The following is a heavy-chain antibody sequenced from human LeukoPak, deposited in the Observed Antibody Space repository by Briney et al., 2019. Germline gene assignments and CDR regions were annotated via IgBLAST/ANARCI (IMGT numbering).Heavy chain of an antibody. CDR1: GYSFTSYW. J-gene: IGHJ5*02. CDR2: IYPGDSDT. D-gene: IGHD3-9*01. V-gene: IGHV5-51*01. CDR3: ARLNDILTRGWFDP. Sequence: GESLKISCKGSGYSFTSYWIGWVRQMPAKGLEWMGIIYPGDSDTRYSPSFQSQVTISADKSISTAYLQWSSLKASDTAMYYCARLNDILTRGWFDPWGQGTLVTVSS.